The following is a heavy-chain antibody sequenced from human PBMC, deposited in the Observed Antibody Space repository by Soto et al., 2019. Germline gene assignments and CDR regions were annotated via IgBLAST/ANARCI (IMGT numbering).Heavy chain of an antibody. V-gene: IGHV3-48*01. Sequence: EVQLVESGGGLVQRGGSLRLSCAASGLTFSSYSMNWVRQAPGKGLEWVSYISSSSSTIYYADSVKGRFTISRDNAKNSLYLQMNRLRAEDTAVYYCAVGEESRYYYYGMDVWGQGTTVTVSS. J-gene: IGHJ6*02. CDR1: GLTFSSYS. CDR2: ISSSSSTI. CDR3: AVGEESRYYYYGMDV.